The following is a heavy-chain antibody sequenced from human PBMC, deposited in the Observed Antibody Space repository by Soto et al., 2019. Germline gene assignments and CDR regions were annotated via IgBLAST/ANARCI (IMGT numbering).Heavy chain of an antibody. CDR3: VRAIGDYDSSGFDY. CDR2: IKQDGSEK. V-gene: IGHV3-7*01. D-gene: IGHD3-22*01. J-gene: IGHJ4*02. Sequence: EVQLVESGGGLVQPGGSLRLSCAASGFTFSSYWMSWVRQAPGKGLEWVANIKQDGSEKYYVDSVKGRFTISRDNAKNSLALQMNSLRAEGTAVYYCVRAIGDYDSSGFDYWGQGNLVTVSS. CDR1: GFTFSSYW.